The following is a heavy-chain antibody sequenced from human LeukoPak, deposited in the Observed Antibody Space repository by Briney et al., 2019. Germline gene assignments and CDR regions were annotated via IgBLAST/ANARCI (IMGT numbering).Heavy chain of an antibody. J-gene: IGHJ4*02. CDR2: IYYSGST. D-gene: IGHD4-23*01. Sequence: SETLSLTCTVSGASISSYYWSWLRHPPAKGLEWIAFIYYSGSTNYYTSFKSRVTISLNTSKNQFPLKLSSVTAADTAVNYGAERAISGNSWDYFDFWGQGTLVTVSS. CDR3: AERAISGNSWDYFDF. V-gene: IGHV4-59*08. CDR1: GASISSYY.